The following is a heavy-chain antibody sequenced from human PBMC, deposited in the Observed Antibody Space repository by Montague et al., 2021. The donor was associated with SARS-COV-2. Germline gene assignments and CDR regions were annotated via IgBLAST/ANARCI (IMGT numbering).Heavy chain of an antibody. V-gene: IGHV4-39*07. J-gene: IGHJ4*02. D-gene: IGHD5/OR15-5a*01. CDR3: ARDEGKGVSGYGIEGCFDY. CDR2: DCFSADN. Sequence: SETLSLTCAVSGGSISSNNYFWIWIRPGTGKELIWVSSDCFSADNYSYPHLQGRVSISVDTFQNQLCLKLTTVTAADASVCGCARDEGKGVSGYGIEGCFDYWGQGTLVSVSS. CDR1: GGSISSNNYF.